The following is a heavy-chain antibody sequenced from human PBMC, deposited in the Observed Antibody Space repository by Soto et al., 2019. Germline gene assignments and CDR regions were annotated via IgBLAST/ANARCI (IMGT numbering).Heavy chain of an antibody. CDR3: TRPGIKSSSSDAFDI. CDR2: IRSKANSYAT. CDR1: GFTFSGSA. J-gene: IGHJ3*02. D-gene: IGHD6-6*01. V-gene: IGHV3-73*01. Sequence: GGSLRLSCAASGFTFSGSAMHWVRQASGKGLEWVGRIRSKANSYATAYAASVKGRFTISRDDSKNTAYLQINSLKTEDTAVYYCTRPGIKSSSSDAFDIWGQGTMVTVSS.